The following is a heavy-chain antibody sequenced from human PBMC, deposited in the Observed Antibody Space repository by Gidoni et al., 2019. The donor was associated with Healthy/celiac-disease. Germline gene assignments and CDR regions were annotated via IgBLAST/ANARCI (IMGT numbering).Heavy chain of an antibody. Sequence: QVQLQQWGAGLLKPSETLSLTCAVYGGSFSGYYWTWIRKPPGKGLEWIGEINHSGSTNYNPSLKSRVTISVDTSKNQFSLKLSSVTAADTAVYYCARDHYGSSPCYGMDVWGQGTTVTVSS. D-gene: IGHD3-22*01. CDR1: GGSFSGYY. CDR3: ARDHYGSSPCYGMDV. J-gene: IGHJ6*02. CDR2: INHSGST. V-gene: IGHV4-34*01.